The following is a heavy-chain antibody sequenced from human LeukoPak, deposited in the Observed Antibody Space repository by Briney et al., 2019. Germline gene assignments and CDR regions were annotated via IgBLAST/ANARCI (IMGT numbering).Heavy chain of an antibody. Sequence: GGSLRLSCAASGFTFDDYAMHWVRQAPGKGLEWVSGISWNSGGIDYADSVKGRFTISRDNAKNSLYLQMNSLRPEDTALYYCASSPILYSGSYYDIYWGQGTLVTVSS. V-gene: IGHV3-9*01. CDR2: ISWNSGGI. CDR1: GFTFDDYA. CDR3: ASSPILYSGSYYDIY. D-gene: IGHD1-26*01. J-gene: IGHJ4*02.